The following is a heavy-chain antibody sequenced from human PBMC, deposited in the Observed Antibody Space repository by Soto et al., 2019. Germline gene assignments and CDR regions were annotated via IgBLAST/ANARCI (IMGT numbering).Heavy chain of an antibody. CDR1: GGSLSGYY. V-gene: IGHV4-34*01. CDR3: ARGQEGVVATH. J-gene: IGHJ4*02. D-gene: IGHD5-12*01. Sequence: QVQLQQWGAGLLKPSETLSLNCAVNGGSLSGYYWSWIRQPPGKGLEWIGEIKDGGRTNYSPSLKSRATISSDTSNNQFSLRLYSVTAAGTGVYYRARGQEGVVATHWDQGTLVTVSS. CDR2: IKDGGRT.